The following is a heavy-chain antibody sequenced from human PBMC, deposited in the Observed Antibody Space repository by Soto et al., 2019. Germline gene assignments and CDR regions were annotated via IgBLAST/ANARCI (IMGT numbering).Heavy chain of an antibody. CDR2: IHHSGST. CDR3: ERLFGWYAIDQ. J-gene: IGHJ4*02. D-gene: IGHD6-19*01. CDR1: SASIISEQR. V-gene: IGHV4-4*02. Sequence: QMQLQESGPGLVKPSETLSLTCAVSSASIISEQRWSWVRQPPGKGLEWIGEIHHSGSTNNNPSHRSRVPMSVDKSKNQFALNLQSVTAADTAVYYCERLFGWYAIDQWGQGTLVIVSS.